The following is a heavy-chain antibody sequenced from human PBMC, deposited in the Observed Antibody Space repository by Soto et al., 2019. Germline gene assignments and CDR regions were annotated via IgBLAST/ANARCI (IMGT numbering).Heavy chain of an antibody. J-gene: IGHJ4*02. V-gene: IGHV3-13*01. CDR3: ARGWYYYGSSGYPGFDY. CDR2: IGTAGDT. D-gene: IGHD3-22*01. Sequence: GGSLRLSCAASGFTFSSYDMHWVRQATGKGLEWVSAIGTAGDTYYPGSVKGRFTISRENAKNSLYLQMNSLRAGDTAVYYCARGWYYYGSSGYPGFDYWGQGTLVTVSS. CDR1: GFTFSSYD.